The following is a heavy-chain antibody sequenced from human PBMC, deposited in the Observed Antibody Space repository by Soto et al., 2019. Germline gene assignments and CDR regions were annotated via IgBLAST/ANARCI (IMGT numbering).Heavy chain of an antibody. J-gene: IGHJ3*02. Sequence: SETLSLTCTVSGGSISSSSYYWGWIRQPPGKGLEWIGSIYYSGSTYYNPSLKSRVTISVDTSKNQFSLKLSSVTAADTAVYYCARSPQNYDILTGYYSNAFDIWGQGTMVTVSS. D-gene: IGHD3-9*01. CDR2: IYYSGST. CDR1: GGSISSSSYY. CDR3: ARSPQNYDILTGYYSNAFDI. V-gene: IGHV4-39*07.